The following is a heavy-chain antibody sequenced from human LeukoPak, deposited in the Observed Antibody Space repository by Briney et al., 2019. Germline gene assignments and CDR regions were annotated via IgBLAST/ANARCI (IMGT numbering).Heavy chain of an antibody. Sequence: GGSLRLSCAASGFTFSGYSMSWVRQAPGKGLEWVSSISSSSSYIYYADSVKGRFTISRDNAKNSLYLQMNSLRAEDTAVYYCARGMGITMIDYWGQGTLVTVSS. V-gene: IGHV3-21*01. J-gene: IGHJ4*02. D-gene: IGHD3-22*01. CDR3: ARGMGITMIDY. CDR2: ISSSSSYI. CDR1: GFTFSGYS.